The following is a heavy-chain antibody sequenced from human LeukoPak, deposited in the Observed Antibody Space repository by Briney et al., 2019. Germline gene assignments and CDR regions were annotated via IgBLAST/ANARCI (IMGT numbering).Heavy chain of an antibody. V-gene: IGHV3-30*04. CDR3: TFDDYSDY. CDR2: ISYDGNTK. D-gene: IGHD3-9*01. CDR1: GFTFSSYS. Sequence: PGGSLRLSCAASGFTFSSYSIHWVRQAPGKGLEWVAVISYDGNTKYYADSVKGRFTISRDNSKNTLYLQVNSLRAEDTAMYYCTFDDYSDYWGQGTLVTVSS. J-gene: IGHJ4*02.